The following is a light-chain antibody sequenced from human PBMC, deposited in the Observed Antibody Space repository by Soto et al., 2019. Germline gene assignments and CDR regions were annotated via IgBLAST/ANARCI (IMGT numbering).Light chain of an antibody. Sequence: EIVVTQSPAILSVSPGERATLSCRASQSVSSNLAWFQQKPGQTPRLLFNGASTRATGIPARFTGSGSGTEFILTISSLQSEDFAVYYCQQHDIWPPTFGQGTKVDIK. CDR3: QQHDIWPPT. V-gene: IGKV3-15*01. CDR2: GAS. J-gene: IGKJ1*01. CDR1: QSVSSN.